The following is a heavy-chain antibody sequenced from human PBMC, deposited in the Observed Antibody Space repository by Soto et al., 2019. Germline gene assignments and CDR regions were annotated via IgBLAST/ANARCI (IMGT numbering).Heavy chain of an antibody. CDR2: ISAGGRSI. J-gene: IGHJ3*02. CDR3: ARSTPGNPFDI. V-gene: IGHV3-21*06. D-gene: IGHD3-10*01. Sequence: EVQLVESGGGLVKPGESLRVSCAASGFSFTSYTMNWVRQTPGKGLEWVASISAGGRSIYYADSLKGRSTVSRDNAKSSLYLQMNSLRAEDTAIYFCARSTPGNPFDIWGQGTMVTVSA. CDR1: GFSFTSYT.